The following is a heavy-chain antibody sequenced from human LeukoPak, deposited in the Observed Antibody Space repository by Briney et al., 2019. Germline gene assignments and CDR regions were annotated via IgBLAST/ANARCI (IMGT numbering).Heavy chain of an antibody. CDR1: GGSFSGYY. CDR2: INHSGST. D-gene: IGHD3-3*01. V-gene: IGHV4-34*01. J-gene: IGHJ4*02. CDR3: AARYYDFWSGYYTYFDY. Sequence: SETLSLTGAVYGGSFSGYYWSWIRQPPGKGLEWIGEINHSGSTNYNPSLKSRVTISVDTSKNQFSLKLSSVTAADTAVYYCAARYYDFWSGYYTYFDYWGQGTLVTVSS.